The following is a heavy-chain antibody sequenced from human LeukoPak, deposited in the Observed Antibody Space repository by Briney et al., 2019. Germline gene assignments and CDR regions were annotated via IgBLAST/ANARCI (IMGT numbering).Heavy chain of an antibody. CDR3: ARGVGYGSGSYDNYYGMDV. D-gene: IGHD3-10*01. J-gene: IGHJ6*02. Sequence: GASVKVSCKASGYTFTGYYMHWVRQAPGQGLEWMGWINPNSGGTNYAQKFQGRVTMTRDTSISTAYMELSRLRSDDTAVYYCARGVGYGSGSYDNYYGMDVWGQGTTVTVSS. CDR2: INPNSGGT. CDR1: GYTFTGYY. V-gene: IGHV1-2*02.